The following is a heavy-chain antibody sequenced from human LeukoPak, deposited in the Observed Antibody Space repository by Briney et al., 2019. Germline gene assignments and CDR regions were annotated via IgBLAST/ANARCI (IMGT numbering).Heavy chain of an antibody. Sequence: GGSLRLSCAASGFTFSSYWMHWVRQAPGKGLVWVSRIKSDGSTNYADSVKGRFTISRDNAKNTLSLQMNSLRAEDTAVYYCARAPSDTGAYYPEYFRHWGQGTLVTVSS. CDR1: GFTFSSYW. D-gene: IGHD3-22*01. CDR3: ARAPSDTGAYYPEYFRH. J-gene: IGHJ1*01. CDR2: IKSDGST. V-gene: IGHV3-74*01.